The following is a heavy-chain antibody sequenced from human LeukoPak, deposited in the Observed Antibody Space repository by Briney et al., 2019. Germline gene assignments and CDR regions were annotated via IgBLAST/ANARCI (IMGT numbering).Heavy chain of an antibody. Sequence: ASVKVSCKASGYTFTNYGITWVRQAPGQGLEWMGWVSGNNGHTKYAQTRQGRVTMTTDTSTNTAYMELRSLRSDDTAVYYCARGHLLSLDYWGQGTLVTVSS. CDR3: ARGHLLSLDY. CDR1: GYTFTNYG. V-gene: IGHV1-18*04. J-gene: IGHJ4*02. CDR2: VSGNNGHT.